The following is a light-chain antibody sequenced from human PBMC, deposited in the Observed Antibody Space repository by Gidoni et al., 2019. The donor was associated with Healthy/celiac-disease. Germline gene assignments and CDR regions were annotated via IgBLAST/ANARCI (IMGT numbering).Light chain of an antibody. CDR1: QSVLYSSNNKNY. J-gene: IGKJ1*01. CDR3: QQYYSTTLT. Sequence: MTHSPDSLAVSLVERATINCKSSQSVLYSSNNKNYLAWYQQKPGQPPKLLIYWASTRESGVPDRFSGSGSGTDFTLTISSLQAEDVAVYYCQQYYSTTLTFGQGTKVEIK. CDR2: WAS. V-gene: IGKV4-1*01.